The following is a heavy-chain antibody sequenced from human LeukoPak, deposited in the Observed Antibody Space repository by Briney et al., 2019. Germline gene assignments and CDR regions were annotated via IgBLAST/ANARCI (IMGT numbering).Heavy chain of an antibody. CDR2: IYPGDSDT. V-gene: IGHV5-51*01. CDR1: GYSFTTHW. CDR3: ARLAVAGNDAFDI. D-gene: IGHD6-19*01. J-gene: IGHJ3*02. Sequence: PGESLKTSCKASGYSFTTHWIGWVRQMPGKGLEWMGIIYPGDSDTRYSPSFQGHVTISADKSISTAYLQWSSLKASDTAMYYCARLAVAGNDAFDIWGQGTMVTVPS.